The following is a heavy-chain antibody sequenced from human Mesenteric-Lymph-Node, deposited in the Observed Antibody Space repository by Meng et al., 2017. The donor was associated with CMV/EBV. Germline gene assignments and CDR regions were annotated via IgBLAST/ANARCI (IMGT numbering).Heavy chain of an antibody. Sequence: GGSLRLSCAASGFSFNNYAMHWVRQAPGKGLEWVAGTSDDANKKYYADSVKGRFTISRDNSKNTLFLQMNSLRAEDTAVFYCAKDLDSDAWYGSDCWGQGTLVTVSS. D-gene: IGHD6-19*01. CDR3: AKDLDSDAWYGSDC. J-gene: IGHJ4*02. CDR2: TSDDANKK. V-gene: IGHV3-30-3*02. CDR1: GFSFNNYA.